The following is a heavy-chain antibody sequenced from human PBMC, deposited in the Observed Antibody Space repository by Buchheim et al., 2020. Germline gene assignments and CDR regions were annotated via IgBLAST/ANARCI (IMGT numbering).Heavy chain of an antibody. V-gene: IGHV1-2*02. J-gene: IGHJ5*02. CDR3: ARALTSPDMGVFDP. Sequence: QVQLLQSGAELRKPGASVKVSCKASGYPFIAYFVHWVRQAPGQGLEWVGRINPFNGDTHYAQKFQGRVTMTSDTSISTADMELSSLRSEDTAVYYCARALTSPDMGVFDPWGQGTL. CDR1: GYPFIAYF. D-gene: IGHD3-16*01. CDR2: INPFNGDT.